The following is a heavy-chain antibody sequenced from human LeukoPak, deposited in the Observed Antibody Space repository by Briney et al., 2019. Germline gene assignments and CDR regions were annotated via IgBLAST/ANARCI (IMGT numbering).Heavy chain of an antibody. D-gene: IGHD3-10*01. V-gene: IGHV1-69*13. Sequence: GASVNVSCKASVCTFSSYAISLVRQAPAEGLEGMGGIIPIFGTSNYAQTFQGRVTITADESTSTASLELSSLRSADTAVSYCAEGATPQGSGSYSNWEGYVFDYWGQGTLVTVSS. J-gene: IGHJ4*02. CDR3: AEGATPQGSGSYSNWEGYVFDY. CDR2: IIPIFGTS. CDR1: VCTFSSYA.